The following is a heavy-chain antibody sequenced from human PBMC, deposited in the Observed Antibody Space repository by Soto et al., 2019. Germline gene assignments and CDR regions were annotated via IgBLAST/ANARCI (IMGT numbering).Heavy chain of an antibody. Sequence: ASVKVSCKASGYTFTSYGISWVRQAPGQGLEWMGWISAYNGNTNYAQKLQGRVTMTTDTSTSTAYMELRSLRSDDTAVYYCARVSGISGDYVDDAFGIWGQGTMVTVSS. CDR1: GYTFTSYG. CDR2: ISAYNGNT. V-gene: IGHV1-18*04. CDR3: ARVSGISGDYVDDAFGI. D-gene: IGHD4-17*01. J-gene: IGHJ3*02.